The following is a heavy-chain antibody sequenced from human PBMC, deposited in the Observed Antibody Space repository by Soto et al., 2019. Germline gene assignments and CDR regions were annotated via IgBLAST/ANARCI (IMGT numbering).Heavy chain of an antibody. V-gene: IGHV3-23*01. Sequence: LRLSCAASGFAFSSYAMSWVRQAPGKGLEWVSGISGSGVSTYYADSVKGRFTISRDNSKNTLHLRMNSLRAEDTAVYYCARDNSDSSAYYYGGGSFDYWGQGTLVNVYS. D-gene: IGHD3-22*01. CDR2: ISGSGVST. J-gene: IGHJ4*02. CDR1: GFAFSSYA. CDR3: ARDNSDSSAYYYGGGSFDY.